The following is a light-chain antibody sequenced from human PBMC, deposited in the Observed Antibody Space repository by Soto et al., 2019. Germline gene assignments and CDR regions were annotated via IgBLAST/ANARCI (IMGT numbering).Light chain of an antibody. Sequence: QTVVTQEPALTVSPGGAVTLTCASSTGAVTSDYDPNWFQQKPGQAPRSLIYSTINKQSWTPARFSGSLLGGKAALILSGAQTEDEAEYFCLLYYGGAQPWVFGGGTKLTVL. CDR2: STI. J-gene: IGLJ3*02. CDR3: LLYYGGAQPWV. CDR1: TGAVTSDYD. V-gene: IGLV7-43*01.